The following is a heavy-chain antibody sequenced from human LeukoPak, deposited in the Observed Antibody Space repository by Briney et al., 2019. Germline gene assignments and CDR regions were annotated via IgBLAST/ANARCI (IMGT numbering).Heavy chain of an antibody. CDR3: ARDGAPGSTVSKFDY. Sequence: GGSLRLSCAASGFTFSSYSMNWVRQAPGKGLEWVSSISSSSSYIYYADSVKGRFTISRDNAKNSLYLQMSSLRAEDTAVYYCARDGAPGSTVSKFDYWGQGTLVTVSS. D-gene: IGHD2-2*01. V-gene: IGHV3-21*01. J-gene: IGHJ4*02. CDR1: GFTFSSYS. CDR2: ISSSSSYI.